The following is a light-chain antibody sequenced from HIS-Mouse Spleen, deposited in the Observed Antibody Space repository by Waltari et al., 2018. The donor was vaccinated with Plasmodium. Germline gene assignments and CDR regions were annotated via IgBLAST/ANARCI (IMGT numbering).Light chain of an antibody. CDR2: DAS. CDR1: QGISSA. Sequence: AIQLTQSPSSLSASVGDRVTITCRASQGISSALALYQQKPGKAPKLLIYDASSLESGVPSRFSGSGSGTDFTLTISSLQPEDFATYYCQQFNNYPSITFGQVTRLEIK. V-gene: IGKV1D-13*01. CDR3: QQFNNYPSIT. J-gene: IGKJ5*01.